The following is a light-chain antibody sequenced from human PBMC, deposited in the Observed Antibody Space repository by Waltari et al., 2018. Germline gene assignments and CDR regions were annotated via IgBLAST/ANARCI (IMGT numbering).Light chain of an antibody. J-gene: IGKJ2*01. Sequence: DIQMTQSPSTLSASVGDRVTITCRASQSISIWLAWYQQKPGKAPNLLIYKASTLQSGVPSRFSGSGSGTEFTLTISSLQPDDFATYYCQQRSNWLYTFGQGTKLEIK. V-gene: IGKV1-5*03. CDR1: QSISIW. CDR2: KAS. CDR3: QQRSNWLYT.